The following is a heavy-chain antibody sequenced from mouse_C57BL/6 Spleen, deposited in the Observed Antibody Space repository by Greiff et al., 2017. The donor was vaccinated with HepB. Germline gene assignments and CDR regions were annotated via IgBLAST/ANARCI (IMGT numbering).Heavy chain of an antibody. CDR3: AREDYDYDEGDYAMDY. Sequence: QVQLKESGAELARPGASVKLSCKASGYTFTSYGISWVKQRTGQGLEWIGEIYPRSGYTYYNEKFKGKATLTADKSSSTAYMELRSLTSEDSAVYFCAREDYDYDEGDYAMDYWGQGTSVTVSS. CDR2: IYPRSGYT. V-gene: IGHV1-81*01. J-gene: IGHJ4*01. D-gene: IGHD2-4*01. CDR1: GYTFTSYG.